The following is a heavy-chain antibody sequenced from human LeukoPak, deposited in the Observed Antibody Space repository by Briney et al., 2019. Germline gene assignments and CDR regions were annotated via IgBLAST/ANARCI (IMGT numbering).Heavy chain of an antibody. CDR2: INPASGDT. D-gene: IGHD3-9*01. CDR3: ARDDWDSSALPILLAY. Sequence: ASVKVSCKASGYNFIDSYIHWLRQAPGQGLEWMGWINPASGDTLYARKFQGRVTMTRDKSIASAYLELRSLSSDVTAVYFCARDDWDSSALPILLAYWGQGTLLAVSS. CDR1: GYNFIDSY. J-gene: IGHJ4*02. V-gene: IGHV1-2*02.